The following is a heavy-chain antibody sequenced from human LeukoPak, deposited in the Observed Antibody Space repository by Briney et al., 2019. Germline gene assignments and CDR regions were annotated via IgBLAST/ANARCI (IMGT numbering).Heavy chain of an antibody. CDR1: GFAFSTYG. J-gene: IGHJ4*02. Sequence: GGSLRLSCAASGFAFSTYGMHWVRQAPGKGLEWLAVIWDDGRNHFYADSVKGRFTVSRDNSKNTLSLQMNSLRAGDTAVYYCAKETGPYSAFDYWGQGIVVTVSS. CDR2: IWDDGRNH. CDR3: AKETGPYSAFDY. V-gene: IGHV3-33*06. D-gene: IGHD2-21*01.